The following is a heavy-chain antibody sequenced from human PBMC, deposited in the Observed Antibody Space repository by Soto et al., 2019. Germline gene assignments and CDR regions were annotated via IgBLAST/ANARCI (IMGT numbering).Heavy chain of an antibody. D-gene: IGHD2-15*01. CDR3: ARVGYCSGGSCYPYYYYGMDV. J-gene: IGHJ6*02. V-gene: IGHV1-69*06. CDR1: GVTFSSYA. CDR2: IIPIFGTA. Sequence: ASVKVSCKASGVTFSSYAISWVRQAPGQGLEWMGGIIPIFGTANYAQKFQGRVTITADKSTSTAYMELSSLRSADTAVYYCARVGYCSGGSCYPYYYYGMDVWGQGTTVTVSS.